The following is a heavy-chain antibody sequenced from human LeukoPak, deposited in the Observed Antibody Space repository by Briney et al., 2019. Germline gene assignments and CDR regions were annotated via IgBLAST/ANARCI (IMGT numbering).Heavy chain of an antibody. J-gene: IGHJ4*02. D-gene: IGHD3-22*01. CDR1: GGSISSYY. Sequence: SETLSLTCTVSGGSISSYYWSWIRQPPGRGLEWIGYIYYTGSTNYNPSLKSRVTISVDTSKNQFSLKLSSVTAADTAVYYCTRGRPYYDSSDYYYPLFDYWGQGTLVTVSS. CDR2: IYYTGST. V-gene: IGHV4-59*01. CDR3: TRGRPYYDSSDYYYPLFDY.